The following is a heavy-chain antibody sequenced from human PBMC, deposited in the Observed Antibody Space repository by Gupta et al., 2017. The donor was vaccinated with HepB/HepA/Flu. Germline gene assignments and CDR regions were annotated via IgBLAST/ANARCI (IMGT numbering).Heavy chain of an antibody. J-gene: IGHJ6*03. CDR3: ATGLPSCKTRDHYYYVGV. V-gene: IGHV1-69*01. Sequence: VQLIQSATEVKRPGPSLRLSCRAGGGSFSPSGLRWVRQGPGQGLEWMGGVIQVFGAPAYAQHLQDRLRITANEAGEMAHMDLSRLTFEDTATYFCATGLPSCKTRDHYYYVGVGSRGTTVTVSS. D-gene: IGHD2-2*01. CDR1: GGSFSPSG. CDR2: VIQVFGAP.